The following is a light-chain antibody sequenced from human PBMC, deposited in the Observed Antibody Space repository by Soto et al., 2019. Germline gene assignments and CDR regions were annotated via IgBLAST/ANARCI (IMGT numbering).Light chain of an antibody. CDR1: SSDVGGYYY. J-gene: IGLJ1*01. CDR2: QVS. V-gene: IGLV2-14*01. Sequence: SVLTQPASVSGSPGQSITISCTGTSSDVGGYYYVSWYQHHPGKAPKLMIYQVSNRPSGVSNRFSGSKSGNTASLTISGLQAEDEADYYCSSYTSSNTYVFGTGTKVTVL. CDR3: SSYTSSNTYV.